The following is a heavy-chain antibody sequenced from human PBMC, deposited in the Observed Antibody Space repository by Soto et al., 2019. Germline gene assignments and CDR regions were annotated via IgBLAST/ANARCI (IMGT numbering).Heavy chain of an antibody. CDR2: ISGSGGST. V-gene: IGHV3-23*01. CDR3: AKSRCIAAAGWGAFDI. D-gene: IGHD6-13*01. CDR1: GFTFSSYA. Sequence: EVQLLESGGGSVQPGGSLRLSCAASGFTFSSYAMSWVRQVPGKGLEWVSAISGSGGSTYYADSVKGRFTISRDNSKNTLYLQMNSLRAEDTTVYYCAKSRCIAAAGWGAFDIWGQGTMVTVSS. J-gene: IGHJ3*02.